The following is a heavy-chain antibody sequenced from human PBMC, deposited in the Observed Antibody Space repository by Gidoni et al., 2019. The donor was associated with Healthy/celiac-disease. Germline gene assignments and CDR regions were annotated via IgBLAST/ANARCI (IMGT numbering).Heavy chain of an antibody. CDR2: ISYDGSNK. CDR1: GFTFSSYG. J-gene: IGHJ4*02. CDR3: AKDAVANSYYFDY. D-gene: IGHD6-19*01. V-gene: IGHV3-30*18. Sequence: QVQLVESGGGVVQPGRSLRLSCAASGFTFSSYGRHWVRQAPGKGLEWVAVISYDGSNKYYADSVKGRFTISRDNSKNTLYLQMNSLRAEDTAVYYCAKDAVANSYYFDYWGQGTLVTVSS.